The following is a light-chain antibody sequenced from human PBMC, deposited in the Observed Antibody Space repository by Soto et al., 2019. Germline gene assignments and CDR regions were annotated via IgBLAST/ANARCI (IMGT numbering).Light chain of an antibody. CDR1: QSLVYRDGNTY. V-gene: IGKV2-30*01. CDR2: KVS. Sequence: VELTQSPLSLPVTLGQPASISCRSSQSLVYRDGNTYLNWFQQRPGQSPRRLIYKVSDRDSGGPDSCSGSGSCTDFTMKISRVEAEDVGVYYCMQGKHWPPYSFGHGTKLEIK. CDR3: MQGKHWPPYS. J-gene: IGKJ2*03.